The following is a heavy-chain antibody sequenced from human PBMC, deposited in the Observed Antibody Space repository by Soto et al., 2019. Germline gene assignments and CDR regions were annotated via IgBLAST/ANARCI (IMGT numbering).Heavy chain of an antibody. D-gene: IGHD5-12*01. CDR3: GRGRSGQIVVFY. CDR1: GYTFTGHY. V-gene: IGHV1-2*02. Sequence: ASVKVSCKASGYTFTGHYIHWVRQAPEQGPEWMGEIGPESGATRYAQKFQGRVTMTRDMSITAVYMELNNLSPDDTAVYYCGRGRSGQIVVFYWGQGTPVTVSS. J-gene: IGHJ4*02. CDR2: IGPESGAT.